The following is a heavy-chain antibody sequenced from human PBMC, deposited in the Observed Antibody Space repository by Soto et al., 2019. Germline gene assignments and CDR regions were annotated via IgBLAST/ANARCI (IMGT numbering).Heavy chain of an antibody. CDR3: ARESYYGSGATVVAY. Sequence: PSETLSLTCTVSGGSISRGGYYWSWIRQNPGKGLEWIGYTYNSVSTYYNPSLKSRVTISVAKSKNQFSLKLNSVTAADTAVYYCARESYYGSGATVVAYWGQGTLVTVSS. J-gene: IGHJ4*02. CDR1: GGSISRGGYY. CDR2: TYNSVST. D-gene: IGHD3-10*01. V-gene: IGHV4-31*03.